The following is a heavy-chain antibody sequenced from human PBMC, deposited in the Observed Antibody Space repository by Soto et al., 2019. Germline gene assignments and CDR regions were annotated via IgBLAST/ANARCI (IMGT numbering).Heavy chain of an antibody. D-gene: IGHD3-10*01. CDR2: IREAGTNK. CDR1: GFTFSDYA. V-gene: IGHV3-30-3*01. Sequence: QVQLVESGGGVVQPGTSLRLSCAASGFTFSDYAMHWVRQAPGKGLEWVALIREAGTNKFYADPVKGRFSLSRDNSKNTRVLQMNRLSVEDTAVYYCAREGRIAKVRGVRYDYYGMDVWGQGTTVTVSS. J-gene: IGHJ6*02. CDR3: AREGRIAKVRGVRYDYYGMDV.